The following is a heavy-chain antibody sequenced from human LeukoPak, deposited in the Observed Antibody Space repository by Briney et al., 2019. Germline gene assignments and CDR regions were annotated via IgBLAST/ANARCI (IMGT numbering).Heavy chain of an antibody. J-gene: IGHJ6*03. CDR3: ARGQWELSHYYYYYMDV. CDR1: GFTYRSYS. CDR2: ISISSSYI. D-gene: IGHD1-26*01. Sequence: GSLRLSCAASGFTYRSYSMNWVRQAPGKGLEWVSSISISSSYIYYADSVKGRFTISRDNAEDSLYLQMNSLRAEDTAVYYCARGQWELSHYYYYYMDVWGKGTTVTVS. V-gene: IGHV3-21*01.